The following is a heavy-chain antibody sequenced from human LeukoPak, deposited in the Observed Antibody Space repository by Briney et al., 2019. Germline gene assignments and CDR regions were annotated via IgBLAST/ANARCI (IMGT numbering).Heavy chain of an antibody. CDR1: RGTFSSYA. D-gene: IGHD2-2*01. CDR3: ARDARHRYCSSSSCYRGWLDP. Sequence: ASVKVSCKASRGTFSSYAISWVRQAPGQGLEWMGGIIPILGTANYAQKFQGRVTITADESTSTAYMELSSLRSEDTAVYYCARDARHRYCSSSSCYRGWLDPWGQGTPVTVSS. CDR2: IIPILGTA. V-gene: IGHV1-69*13. J-gene: IGHJ5*02.